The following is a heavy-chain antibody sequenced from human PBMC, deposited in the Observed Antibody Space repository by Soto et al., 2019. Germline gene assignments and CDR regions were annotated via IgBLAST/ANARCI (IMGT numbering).Heavy chain of an antibody. D-gene: IGHD2-15*01. J-gene: IGHJ5*02. CDR1: GGSISSGDYY. Sequence: SETLSLTCTVSGGSISSGDYYWSWIRQPPGKGLEWIGYIYYSGSTYYNPSLKSRVTISVDTSKSQFSLKLSSVTAADTAVYYRARRVYPYCSGGSCYSFWFDPWGQGTLVTVSS. CDR3: ARRVYPYCSGGSCYSFWFDP. V-gene: IGHV4-30-4*01. CDR2: IYYSGST.